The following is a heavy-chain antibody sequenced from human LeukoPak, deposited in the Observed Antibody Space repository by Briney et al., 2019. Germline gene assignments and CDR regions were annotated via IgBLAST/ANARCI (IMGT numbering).Heavy chain of an antibody. CDR2: ISPSGGST. V-gene: IGHV1-46*01. CDR3: ARDIENHSGSGAYFDY. Sequence: ASVKVSCKAFGYTFTSNYMHWVRQAPGQGLEWMGVISPSGGSTTYAQKFQGRVTLTRDMSTSTDYLELSSLRSADTAVYYCARDIENHSGSGAYFDYWGQGSLVTVSS. J-gene: IGHJ4*02. D-gene: IGHD3-10*01. CDR1: GYTFTSNY.